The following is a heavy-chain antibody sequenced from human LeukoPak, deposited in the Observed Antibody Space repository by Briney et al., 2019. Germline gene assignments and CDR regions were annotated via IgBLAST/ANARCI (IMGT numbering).Heavy chain of an antibody. CDR3: ARDPKPKDYGGNGLTYFDY. J-gene: IGHJ4*02. Sequence: GGSLRLSCAASGFTISSYWMNWVRQAPGKGLEWVANIKQDGSEKKYVDSVKGRFTISRDNSKNTLYLQMGSLRAEDMAVYYCARDPKPKDYGGNGLTYFDYWGQGTLVTVSS. CDR2: IKQDGSEK. CDR1: GFTISSYW. D-gene: IGHD4-23*01. V-gene: IGHV3-7*01.